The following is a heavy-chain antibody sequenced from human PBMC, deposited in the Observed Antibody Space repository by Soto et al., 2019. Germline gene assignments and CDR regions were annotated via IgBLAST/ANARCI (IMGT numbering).Heavy chain of an antibody. Sequence: QVHVVQSGAEVKKPGASVTVSCKASGYTFASYGIIWVRQAPGQGLEWMGWISAYNGNTNYAQKFQGRVTLTTDTSTSTAYMELRRLRSDDTAVYYCARDTETLRGVGDYWGQGTLVTVSS. J-gene: IGHJ4*02. V-gene: IGHV1-18*01. CDR3: ARDTETLRGVGDY. CDR2: ISAYNGNT. CDR1: GYTFASYG. D-gene: IGHD1-26*01.